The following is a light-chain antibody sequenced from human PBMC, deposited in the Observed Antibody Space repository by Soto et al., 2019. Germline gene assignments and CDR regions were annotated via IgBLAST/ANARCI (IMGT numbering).Light chain of an antibody. Sequence: DIQMTQSPSSLSASVGDRVTTACRASQSISSYLNWYQQKPGKAPKLLIYAASSLQSGVPSRFSGSGSGSDFTLTIRSLQPEDFATYHCQQLSSYPVTFGQGTKVDIK. J-gene: IGKJ1*01. CDR1: QSISSY. CDR3: QQLSSYPVT. CDR2: AAS. V-gene: IGKV1-39*01.